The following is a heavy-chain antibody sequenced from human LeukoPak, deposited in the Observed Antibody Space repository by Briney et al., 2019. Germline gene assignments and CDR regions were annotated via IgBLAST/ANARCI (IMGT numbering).Heavy chain of an antibody. V-gene: IGHV1-8*03. CDR2: MNPNSGNT. J-gene: IGHJ3*02. CDR1: GYTFTSYD. Sequence: ASVKVSCKASGYTFTSYDINWVRQATGQGLEWMGWMNPNSGNTGYAQKFHGRVTITRNTSISTAYMELSSLRSEDTAVYYCASHFRYDAFDIWGQGTMVTVSS. D-gene: IGHD3-3*02. CDR3: ASHFRYDAFDI.